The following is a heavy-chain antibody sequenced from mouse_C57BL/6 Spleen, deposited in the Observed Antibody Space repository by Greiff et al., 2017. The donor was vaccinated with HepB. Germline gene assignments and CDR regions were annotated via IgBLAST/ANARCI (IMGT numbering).Heavy chain of an antibody. Sequence: VKLVESGPGLVAPSQRLSITCTVSGFSLTSYAISWVRQPPGKGLEWLGVIWTGGGTNYNSALKSRLSISKDNSKSQVFLKMNSLQTDDTARYYCARNHYGSSWYAMDYWGQGTSVTVSS. CDR3: ARNHYGSSWYAMDY. CDR2: IWTGGGT. D-gene: IGHD1-1*01. J-gene: IGHJ4*01. CDR1: GFSLTSYA. V-gene: IGHV2-9-1*01.